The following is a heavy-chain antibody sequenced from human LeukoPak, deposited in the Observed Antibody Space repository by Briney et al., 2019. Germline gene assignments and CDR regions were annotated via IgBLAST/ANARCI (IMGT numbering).Heavy chain of an antibody. CDR1: GYTFTSYG. D-gene: IGHD6-19*01. CDR2: IIPILGIA. V-gene: IGHV1-69*04. J-gene: IGHJ5*02. Sequence: ASVKVSCKASGYTFTSYGISWVRQAPGQGLEWMGRIIPILGIANYAQKFQGRVTITADKSTSTAYMELSSLRSEDTAVYCCALARQWLVLWFDPWGQGTLVTVSS. CDR3: ALARQWLVLWFDP.